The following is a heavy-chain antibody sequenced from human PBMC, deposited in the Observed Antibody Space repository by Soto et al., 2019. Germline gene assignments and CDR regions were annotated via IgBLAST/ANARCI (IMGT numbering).Heavy chain of an antibody. J-gene: IGHJ4*02. D-gene: IGHD2-2*01. CDR2: IYGSGGST. Sequence: GGSLRLSCAASGFTFSNYAMSWVRQAPGGGLEWVSAIYGSGGSTYYADSVKGRFTISRDNSKNTLYLQMNSLRPEDTAIYYCAKPNLYCSSTSCYDYWGQGTLVTVSS. V-gene: IGHV3-23*01. CDR3: AKPNLYCSSTSCYDY. CDR1: GFTFSNYA.